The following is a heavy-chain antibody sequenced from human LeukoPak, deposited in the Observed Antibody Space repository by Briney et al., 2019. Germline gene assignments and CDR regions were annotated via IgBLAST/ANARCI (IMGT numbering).Heavy chain of an antibody. CDR3: ARAVTMIVVALDY. CDR2: VDPEDGET. J-gene: IGHJ4*02. D-gene: IGHD3-22*01. Sequence: GASVKLSCKASGYTFNDYYIHWVQQAPGKGLEWMGRVDPEDGETLYVEKLQGRVTITADRSADTAYMELSSLRSEDTAVYYCARAVTMIVVALDYWGQGTLVTVSS. V-gene: IGHV1-69-2*01. CDR1: GYTFNDYY.